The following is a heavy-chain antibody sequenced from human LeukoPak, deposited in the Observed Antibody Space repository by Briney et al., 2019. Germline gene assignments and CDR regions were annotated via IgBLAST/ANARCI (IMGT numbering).Heavy chain of an antibody. CDR1: GFTFDDYG. D-gene: IGHD3-10*01. CDR3: ARDRIVFSGYYGSGSYYNGAFDI. V-gene: IGHV3-20*04. Sequence: RSGGSLRLSCAASGFTFDDYGMSWVRQAPGKGLEWVSGINWNGGSTGYADSVKGRFTISRDNAKNSLYLQMNSLRAEDTALYYCARDRIVFSGYYGSGSYYNGAFDIWGQGTMVTVSS. CDR2: INWNGGST. J-gene: IGHJ3*02.